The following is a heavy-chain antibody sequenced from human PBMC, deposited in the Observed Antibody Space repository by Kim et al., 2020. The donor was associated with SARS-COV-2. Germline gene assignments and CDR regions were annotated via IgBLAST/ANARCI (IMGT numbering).Heavy chain of an antibody. Sequence: ASVKVSCKASGYTFTGYYMHWVRQAPGQGLEWMGWINPNSGGTNYAQKFQGRVTMTRDTSISTAYMELSRLRSDDTAVYYCARPYYDFWSGYYTGFNWFDPWGQGTLVTVSS. CDR1: GYTFTGYY. V-gene: IGHV1-2*02. J-gene: IGHJ5*02. CDR3: ARPYYDFWSGYYTGFNWFDP. CDR2: INPNSGGT. D-gene: IGHD3-3*01.